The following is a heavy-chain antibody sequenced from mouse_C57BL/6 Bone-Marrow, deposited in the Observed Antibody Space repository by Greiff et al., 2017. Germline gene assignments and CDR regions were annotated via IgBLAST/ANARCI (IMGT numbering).Heavy chain of an antibody. Sequence: VMLVESGGGLVQPGGSLSLSCAASGFTFTDYYMSWVRQPPGKALEWLGFIRNKANGYTTEYSASVKGRFTISRDNSQSILYLQMNALRAEDSATYYCARGDDGYYDWFAYWGQGTLVTVSA. J-gene: IGHJ3*01. V-gene: IGHV7-3*01. CDR2: IRNKANGYTT. CDR1: GFTFTDYY. D-gene: IGHD2-3*01. CDR3: ARGDDGYYDWFAY.